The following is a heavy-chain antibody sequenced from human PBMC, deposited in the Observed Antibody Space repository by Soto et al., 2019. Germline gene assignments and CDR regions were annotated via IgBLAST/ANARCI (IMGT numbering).Heavy chain of an antibody. CDR2: IKEDGSET. V-gene: IGHV3-7*03. J-gene: IGHJ4*02. CDR3: ARGRSYRNYDDY. CDR1: EFAFSNYW. Sequence: EVQLVESGGGLVQPGGSLRLSCGASEFAFSNYWMTWVRQAPGKGLEWVANIKEDGSETYYVDSVKGRFNISRDNAKNSLFLQMNSLRAEDTAVYYCARGRSYRNYDDYWGQGTLVTVSS.